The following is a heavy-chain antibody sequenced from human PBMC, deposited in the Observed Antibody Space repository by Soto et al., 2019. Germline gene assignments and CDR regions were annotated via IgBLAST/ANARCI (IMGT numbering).Heavy chain of an antibody. J-gene: IGHJ3*02. V-gene: IGHV3-74*01. CDR3: TREGNGWYEKSFDI. CDR1: GFTFSSYW. D-gene: IGHD6-19*01. Sequence: EVQLVESGGGLVQPGGSLRLSCAASGFTFSSYWMHWVRQTPGKGLEWVSRIKSDGSRTVYAESVKGRFIISRDSAESTVYMQMSSLRVEDTAVYYCTREGNGWYEKSFDIWGQGTPVTVSS. CDR2: IKSDGSRT.